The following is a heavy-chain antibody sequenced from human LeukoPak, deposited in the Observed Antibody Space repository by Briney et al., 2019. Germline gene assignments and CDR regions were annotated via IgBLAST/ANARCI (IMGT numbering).Heavy chain of an antibody. J-gene: IGHJ2*01. Sequence: GGSLRLSCAASGFTFSSYWMSWVRQAPGKGLEWVANIKQDGSEKYYVDSVKGRFTISRDNAKNSLYLQMNSLRAEDTAVYYCARSQCSSTSCYSVTDWYFDLWGRGTLVTVSS. CDR3: ARSQCSSTSCYSVTDWYFDL. D-gene: IGHD2-2*01. CDR2: IKQDGSEK. CDR1: GFTFSSYW. V-gene: IGHV3-7*01.